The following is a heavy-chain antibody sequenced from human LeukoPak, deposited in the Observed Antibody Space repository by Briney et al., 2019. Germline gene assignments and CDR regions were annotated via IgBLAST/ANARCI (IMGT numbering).Heavy chain of an antibody. CDR3: AREDRGQIQLWGSNWFDP. D-gene: IGHD5-18*01. Sequence: ASVKVSCKASGYTFTSYDINWVRQATGQGLEWMGWMNPNSGNTGYAQKFQGRVTMTRNTSISTAYMELSSLRSEDTAVYYCAREDRGQIQLWGSNWFDPWGQGTLVTVSS. CDR1: GYTFTSYD. J-gene: IGHJ5*02. V-gene: IGHV1-8*01. CDR2: MNPNSGNT.